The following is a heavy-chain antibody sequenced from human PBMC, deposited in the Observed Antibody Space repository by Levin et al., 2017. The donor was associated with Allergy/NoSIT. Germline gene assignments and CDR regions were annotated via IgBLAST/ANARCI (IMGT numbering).Heavy chain of an antibody. CDR2: IIPIFGTA. J-gene: IGHJ4*02. D-gene: IGHD1-26*01. V-gene: IGHV1-69*13. CDR1: GGTFSSYA. Sequence: VASVKVSCKASGGTFSSYAISWVRQAPGQGLEWMGGIIPIFGTANYAQKFQGRVTITADESTSTAYMELSSLRSEDTAVYYCARGTIVGATRSYYFDYWGQGTLVTVSS. CDR3: ARGTIVGATRSYYFDY.